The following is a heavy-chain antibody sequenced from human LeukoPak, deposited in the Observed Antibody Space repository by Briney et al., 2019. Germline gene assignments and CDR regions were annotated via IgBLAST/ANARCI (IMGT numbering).Heavy chain of an antibody. CDR3: ARDHGTYTYYDILTGYPGNY. J-gene: IGHJ4*02. Sequence: ASVTVSCKASGYTFTGYYMHWVRQAPGQGLEWMGWINPNSGGTNYAQKFQGRVTMTRDTSISTAYMELSRLRSDDTAVYYCARDHGTYTYYDILTGYPGNYWGQGTLVTVSS. V-gene: IGHV1-2*02. CDR1: GYTFTGYY. CDR2: INPNSGGT. D-gene: IGHD3-9*01.